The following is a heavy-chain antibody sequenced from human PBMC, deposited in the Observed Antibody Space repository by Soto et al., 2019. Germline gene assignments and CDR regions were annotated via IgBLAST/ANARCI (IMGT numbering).Heavy chain of an antibody. Sequence: QITLKESGPTLVKPTQTLTLTCTFSGFLLSTSGVGVAWIRQPPGKALEWLSLIYWDDDKRYSPSLKSRLTITNDTXXHXAXXQMTNMDPVDTATYHCAHTPEGASRIRGNGRYFQHWGQGTLVTVSS. CDR3: AHTPEGASRIRGNGRYFQH. V-gene: IGHV2-5*02. J-gene: IGHJ1*01. CDR2: IYWDDDK. D-gene: IGHD3-10*01. CDR1: GFLLSTSGVG.